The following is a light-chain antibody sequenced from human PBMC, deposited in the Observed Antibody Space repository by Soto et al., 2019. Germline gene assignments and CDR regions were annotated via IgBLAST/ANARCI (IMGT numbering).Light chain of an antibody. CDR3: QVWDISSDHGV. J-gene: IGLJ3*02. CDR2: DDT. V-gene: IGLV3-21*02. Sequence: SYELTQPPSVSVAPGQTARITCGGNNIGSKSVHWYQQKPGQAPVVVVYDDTDRPSGIPERFSGSNSGNTATLTISGAEVGDEADYYCQVWDISSDHGVFGGGTKVNVL. CDR1: NIGSKS.